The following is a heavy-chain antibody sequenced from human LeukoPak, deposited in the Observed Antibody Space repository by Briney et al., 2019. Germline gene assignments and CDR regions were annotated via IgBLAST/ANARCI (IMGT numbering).Heavy chain of an antibody. D-gene: IGHD4-17*01. Sequence: GGSLRLSCAASGFTFSSYEMNWVRQAPGKGLEWVSYISSSGSTISYADSVKGRFTISRDNAKNSLYLQMNSLRAEDTAVYYCASPKTDYGECSYWGQGTLVTVSS. V-gene: IGHV3-48*03. J-gene: IGHJ4*02. CDR2: ISSSGSTI. CDR1: GFTFSSYE. CDR3: ASPKTDYGECSY.